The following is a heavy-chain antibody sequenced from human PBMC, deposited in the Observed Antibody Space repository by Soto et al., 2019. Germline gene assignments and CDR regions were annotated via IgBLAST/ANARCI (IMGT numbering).Heavy chain of an antibody. D-gene: IGHD2-21*02. CDR1: GGTFSSYA. CDR2: IIPIVGTA. Sequence: QVQLVQSGAEVKKPGSSVKVSCKASGGTFSSYAISWVRQAPGQGLEWMGGIIPIVGTANYAQKFQGRVTITADESTSTAYMELSSLRSEDTAVYYCARGVGSIAYCGGDCQYYFDYWGQGTLVTVSS. J-gene: IGHJ4*02. V-gene: IGHV1-69*01. CDR3: ARGVGSIAYCGGDCQYYFDY.